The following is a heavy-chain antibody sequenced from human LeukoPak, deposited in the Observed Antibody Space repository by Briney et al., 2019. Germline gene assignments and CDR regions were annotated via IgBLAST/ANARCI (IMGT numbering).Heavy chain of an antibody. CDR3: ARDGDFWSRNFDY. Sequence: PGGSLRLSCAASGFTFSSYWMSWVRQAPGKGLGWVANIKQDGSEKYYVDSVKGRFTISRDNAKNSLYLQMNSLRAEDTAVYYCARDGDFWSRNFDYWGQGTLVTVSS. CDR1: GFTFSSYW. J-gene: IGHJ4*02. D-gene: IGHD3-3*01. CDR2: IKQDGSEK. V-gene: IGHV3-7*01.